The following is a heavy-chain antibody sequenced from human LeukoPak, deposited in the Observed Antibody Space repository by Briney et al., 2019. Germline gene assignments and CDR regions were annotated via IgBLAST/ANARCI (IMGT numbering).Heavy chain of an antibody. J-gene: IGHJ6*03. Sequence: PGGSLRLSCTASGFTFGDYAMSWFRQAPGKGLEWVGFIRSKTFGGTTEYAASVKDRFTISRDDSKNIAYLQMNSLKTEDTAVYYCTVWFGEILYYMDVWGKGTTVTISS. CDR2: IRSKTFGGTT. CDR3: TVWFGEILYYMDV. CDR1: GFTFGDYA. D-gene: IGHD3-10*01. V-gene: IGHV3-49*03.